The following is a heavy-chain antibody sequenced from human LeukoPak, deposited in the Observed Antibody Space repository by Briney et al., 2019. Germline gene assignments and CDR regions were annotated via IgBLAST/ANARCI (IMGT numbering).Heavy chain of an antibody. CDR1: GYTFSGSY. D-gene: IGHD4-11*01. J-gene: IGHJ6*03. CDR2: INPNSGDT. CDR3: ARDFKLTVTADYYYYYYMDV. V-gene: IGHV1-2*06. Sequence: GASVTVSCKASGYTFSGSYIHWVRQAPGQGLEWMGRINPNSGDTNYAQNFQGRVTMTRDTSISTAYMELSRLRSDDTAVYYCARDFKLTVTADYYYYYYMDVWGKGTTVTVSS.